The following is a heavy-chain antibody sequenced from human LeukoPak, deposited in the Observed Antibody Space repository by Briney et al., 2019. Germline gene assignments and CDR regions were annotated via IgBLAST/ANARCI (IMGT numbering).Heavy chain of an antibody. J-gene: IGHJ4*02. V-gene: IGHV3-53*01. Sequence: GGSLRLSCAASEVTVTNNYMSWVRQAPGKGLQWVSVIYPGGNIYYADSVKGRFIISTDNSKNTLYLQMNSLRVEDTAVYYCARGLGVRGVMLVYWGQGTLVTVSS. CDR3: ARGLGVRGVMLVY. CDR2: IYPGGNI. D-gene: IGHD3-10*01. CDR1: EVTVTNNY.